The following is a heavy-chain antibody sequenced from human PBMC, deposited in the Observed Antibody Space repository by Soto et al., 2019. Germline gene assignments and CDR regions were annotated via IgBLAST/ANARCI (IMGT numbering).Heavy chain of an antibody. V-gene: IGHV1-2*04. CDR2: INPKTGGT. J-gene: IGHJ6*02. Sequence: GASVKVSCKASGFSLSDYYMHWVRQAPGQGLEWMGWINPKTGGTKYAQKFQDCVTMTRDTSINTAYLELNRLTSDDTAVYYCARDPVSPQGNHGLDFWAQGTTVTGSS. D-gene: IGHD6-13*01. CDR3: ARDPVSPQGNHGLDF. CDR1: GFSLSDYY.